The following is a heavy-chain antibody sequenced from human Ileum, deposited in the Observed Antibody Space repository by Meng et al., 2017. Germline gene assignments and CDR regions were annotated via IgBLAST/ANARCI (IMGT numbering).Heavy chain of an antibody. CDR1: GGSISSSNW. J-gene: IGHJ4*02. Sequence: QVQLQEPGPGPVKPSGTLSLTCAVSGGSISSSNWWSWVRQPPGKGLEWIGEIYHSGSTNYNPSLKSRVTISVDKSKNQFSLKLSSVTAADTAVYYCASLRYNWNYSADYWGQGTLVTVSS. D-gene: IGHD1-7*01. V-gene: IGHV4-4*02. CDR3: ASLRYNWNYSADY. CDR2: IYHSGST.